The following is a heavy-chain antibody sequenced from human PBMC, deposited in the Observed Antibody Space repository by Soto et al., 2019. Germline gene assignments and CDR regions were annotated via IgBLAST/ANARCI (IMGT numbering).Heavy chain of an antibody. CDR3: ARGNPFNYAGFDV. CDR1: GYTFSDFD. J-gene: IGHJ6*02. CDR2: MNAKSGDT. Sequence: QAHLEQSGAEVKRPGASVKVSCKASGYTFSDFDINWLRQASGQGPEWMGWMNAKSGDTFFAQRFQGKFYMTWDTSLSTAYMEVGSLTSDDTAIYFCARGNPFNYAGFDVWGQGTTVAVSS. V-gene: IGHV1-8*01. D-gene: IGHD3-16*01.